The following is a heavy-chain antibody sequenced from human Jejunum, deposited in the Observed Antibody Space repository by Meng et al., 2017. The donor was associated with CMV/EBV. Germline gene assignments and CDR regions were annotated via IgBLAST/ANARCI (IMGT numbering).Heavy chain of an antibody. J-gene: IGHJ5*02. Sequence: QVQLHAPGPGPVRSSKTLSLTWIGSGVPISGYYWSWVRQPAGKRLEWIVRFHPGGTTNDNPSLENRITVSVDSSKNQFFLKLTSVTAADTAIYYCARECVGEAYDCQWNYWFDPWGRGTLVTVSS. V-gene: IGHV4-4*07. CDR2: FHPGGTT. CDR1: GVPISGYY. CDR3: ARECVGEAYDCQWNYWFDP. D-gene: IGHD3-16*01.